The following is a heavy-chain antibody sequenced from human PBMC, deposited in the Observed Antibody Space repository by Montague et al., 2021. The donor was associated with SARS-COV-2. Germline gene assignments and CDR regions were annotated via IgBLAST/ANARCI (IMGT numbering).Heavy chain of an antibody. V-gene: IGHV4-39*01. Sequence: SETLSLTCTVSGGSISSSSYYWGWIRQPPGQGLEWIGSIYYSGSTYYNPSLKRRVTISVDTSKNPFSLKLSSVTAADTAVYYCATYYDILTGYYIDAFDIWGQGTMVIVSS. CDR2: IYYSGST. CDR3: ATYYDILTGYYIDAFDI. J-gene: IGHJ3*02. CDR1: GGSISSSSYY. D-gene: IGHD3-9*01.